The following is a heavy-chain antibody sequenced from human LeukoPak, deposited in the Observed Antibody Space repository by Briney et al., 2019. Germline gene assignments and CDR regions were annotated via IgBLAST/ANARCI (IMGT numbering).Heavy chain of an antibody. D-gene: IGHD1-7*01. CDR3: ARGRNYVSDFYFDV. J-gene: IGHJ6*03. CDR1: GVSLRGYY. V-gene: IGHV4-34*01. Sequence: SETLSLTCAVYGVSLRGYYWSWIRQSPEKGLEWIGEISHEGDSTYNPSLKSRLTLSVDMSKNQFSLKLRSVTAADTAVYYCARGRNYVSDFYFDVWGKGTTVIVS. CDR2: ISHEGDS.